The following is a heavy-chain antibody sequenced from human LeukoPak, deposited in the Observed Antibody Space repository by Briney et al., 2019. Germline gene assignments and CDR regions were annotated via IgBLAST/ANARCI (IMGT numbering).Heavy chain of an antibody. D-gene: IGHD2-15*01. Sequence: GGSLRLSCAASGFTFSDYYMSWIRQAPGKGLEWVSAISGSGGSTFYADSVKGRFTISTDNSKNTLFLEMNSLRPEDTAVYYCAKGCGGSCYRIDYWGQGTLVTVSS. CDR2: ISGSGGST. CDR3: AKGCGGSCYRIDY. J-gene: IGHJ4*02. V-gene: IGHV3-23*01. CDR1: GFTFSDYY.